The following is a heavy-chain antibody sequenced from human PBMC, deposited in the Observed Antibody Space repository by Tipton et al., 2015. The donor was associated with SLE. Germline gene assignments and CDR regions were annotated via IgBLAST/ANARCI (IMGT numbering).Heavy chain of an antibody. CDR3: AKDYNHDNADYN. Sequence: TLSLTCTVSGGSISSGGYYWTWIRQLPGKGLEWIGYIYYSGNTYYNPSLRSRLTISVDTSKDQFSLRLTSVTAADTAVYYCAKDYNHDNADYNWGQGTLVIVSS. V-gene: IGHV4-31*03. CDR2: IYYSGNT. CDR1: GGSISSGGYY. J-gene: IGHJ4*02. D-gene: IGHD4-17*01.